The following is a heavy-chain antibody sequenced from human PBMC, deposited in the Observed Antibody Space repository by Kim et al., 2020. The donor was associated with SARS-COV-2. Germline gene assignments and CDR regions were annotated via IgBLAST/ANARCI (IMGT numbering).Heavy chain of an antibody. CDR2: IYYSGST. J-gene: IGHJ6*02. CDR3: ARDRPGTAIMDV. CDR1: GGSISSYY. V-gene: IGHV4-59*13. D-gene: IGHD1-1*01. Sequence: SETLSLTCTVSGGSISSYYWSWIRQPPGKGLEWIGYIYYSGSTNYNPSLKSRVTISVDTSKNQFSLKLSSVTAADTAVYYCARDRPGTAIMDVWGQGTTVTVSS.